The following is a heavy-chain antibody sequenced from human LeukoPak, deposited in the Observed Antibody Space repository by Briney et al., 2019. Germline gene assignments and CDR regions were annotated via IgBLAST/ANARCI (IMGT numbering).Heavy chain of an antibody. J-gene: IGHJ4*02. V-gene: IGHV1-69*06. D-gene: IGHD5-18*01. CDR3: ASQDTATFDY. CDR1: GGTFRNYA. CDR2: IIPIFGTA. Sequence: SVKVSCKASGGTFRNYAISWVRQAPGQGLEWMGGIIPIFGTANYAQKFQGRVTITADKSTSTAYMELSSLRSEDTAVYYCASQDTATFDYWGQGTLVTVSS.